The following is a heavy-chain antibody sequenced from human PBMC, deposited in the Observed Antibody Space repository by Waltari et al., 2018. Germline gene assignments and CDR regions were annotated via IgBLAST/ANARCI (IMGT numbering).Heavy chain of an antibody. D-gene: IGHD1-7*01. V-gene: IGHV4-39*07. CDR2: IYSSGST. CDR1: GGSISSSSYY. J-gene: IGHJ4*02. Sequence: QLQLQESGPGLVKPSETLSLTCTVSGGSISSSSYYWGWIRQPPGKGLEWIGSIYSSGSTYYNPSLKSRVTISVDTSKNQFSLKLSSVTAADTAVYYCAREGTGTTLFDYWGQGTLVTVSS. CDR3: AREGTGTTLFDY.